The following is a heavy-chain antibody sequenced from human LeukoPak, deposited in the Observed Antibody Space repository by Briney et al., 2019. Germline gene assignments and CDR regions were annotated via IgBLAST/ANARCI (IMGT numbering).Heavy chain of an antibody. J-gene: IGHJ3*02. D-gene: IGHD2/OR15-2a*01. V-gene: IGHV3-7*04. CDR1: GFTFSRSW. Sequence: GGSLRLSCAASGFTFSRSWIGWVRQAPGKGPEWVASTNEDGSEKYYVDSVRGRFTISRDNAKNSLYLQMYSLRAEDTAVYYCARDRLYFAFDIWGQGTMVTVSS. CDR3: ARDRLYFAFDI. CDR2: TNEDGSEK.